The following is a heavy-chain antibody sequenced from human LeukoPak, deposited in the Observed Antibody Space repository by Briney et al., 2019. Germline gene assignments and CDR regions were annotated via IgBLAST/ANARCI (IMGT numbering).Heavy chain of an antibody. CDR3: ARQSNDYDLWSGFMNWFDP. CDR1: GGSISSSSYY. Sequence: NASETLSLTCTVSGGSISSSSYYWGWIRQPPGKGLEWIGSIYYSGSTYYNPSLKSRVTISVDTSKNQFSLKLSSVTAADTAVYYCARQSNDYDLWSGFMNWFDPWGQGTLVTVSS. J-gene: IGHJ5*02. CDR2: IYYSGST. V-gene: IGHV4-39*01. D-gene: IGHD3-3*01.